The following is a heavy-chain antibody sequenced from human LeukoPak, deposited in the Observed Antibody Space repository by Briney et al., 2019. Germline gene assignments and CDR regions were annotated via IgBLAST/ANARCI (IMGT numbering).Heavy chain of an antibody. V-gene: IGHV1-2*02. J-gene: IGHJ5*02. CDR1: GYTFSAYH. CDR3: ARGDKKENLSGPSGYFDP. Sequence: ASVKVSCKASGYTFSAYHIRWVRQAPGQGLEWMGWINPNGGGTNFAPKFHGRVSMTRDTSLNTAYMELSSLRSDDTAVYYCARGDKKENLSGPSGYFDPWGQGSLVTVSS. D-gene: IGHD3-10*01. CDR2: INPNGGGT.